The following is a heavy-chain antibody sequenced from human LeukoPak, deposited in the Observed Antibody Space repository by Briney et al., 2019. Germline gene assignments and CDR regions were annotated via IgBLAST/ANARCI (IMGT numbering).Heavy chain of an antibody. D-gene: IGHD4-23*01. CDR2: ISSSSSTI. J-gene: IGHJ4*02. Sequence: GGSLRLSCAASGFTLSSYSMNWVRQAPGKGLEWVSYISSSSSTIYYADSVKGRFTISRDNSKNTLYLQMNSLRAEDTAVYYCAKIGGNVVYWGQGTRVTVSS. CDR3: AKIGGNVVY. CDR1: GFTLSSYS. V-gene: IGHV3-48*01.